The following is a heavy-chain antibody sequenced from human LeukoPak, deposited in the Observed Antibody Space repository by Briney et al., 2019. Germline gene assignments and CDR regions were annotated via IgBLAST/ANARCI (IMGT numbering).Heavy chain of an antibody. Sequence: ASVKVSCKASGYTFTNYAVHWVRQAPGQRLEWMGWINAGNGNTEYSQNFQDRVTITRDTSATTAYMELSSLRSEDKAVYYCARGSYFYGSGSFMGSDYWGQGTLVTVSS. D-gene: IGHD3-10*01. CDR2: INAGNGNT. J-gene: IGHJ4*02. CDR1: GYTFTNYA. V-gene: IGHV1-3*01. CDR3: ARGSYFYGSGSFMGSDY.